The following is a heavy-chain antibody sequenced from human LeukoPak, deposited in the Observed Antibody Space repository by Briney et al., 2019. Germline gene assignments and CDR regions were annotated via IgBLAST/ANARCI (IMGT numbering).Heavy chain of an antibody. J-gene: IGHJ4*02. Sequence: GGTLRLSCAASGFTFSSHGMSWVRQAPGKGLEWVSSISGNGGSTYYADSVKGRFTISRDNSKNTLYLQMNSLRAEDTAVYYCARETRVRRDGYNSGYYFDYWGQGTLVTVSS. V-gene: IGHV3-23*01. CDR2: ISGNGGST. D-gene: IGHD5-24*01. CDR1: GFTFSSHG. CDR3: ARETRVRRDGYNSGYYFDY.